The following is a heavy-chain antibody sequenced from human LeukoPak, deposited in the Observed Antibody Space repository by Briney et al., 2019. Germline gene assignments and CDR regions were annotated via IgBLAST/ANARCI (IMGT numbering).Heavy chain of an antibody. D-gene: IGHD2-2*01. CDR2: IYHSGST. CDR1: GYSISSGYY. CDR3: ARGFGLGYCSSTSCYGANWFDP. V-gene: IGHV4-38-2*02. J-gene: IGHJ5*02. Sequence: SETLSLTCTVSGYSISSGYYWGWIRQPPGKGLEWIGSIYHSGSTYYNPSLKSRVTISVDTSKNQFSLKLSSVTAADTAVYYCARGFGLGYCSSTSCYGANWFDPWGQGTLVTVSS.